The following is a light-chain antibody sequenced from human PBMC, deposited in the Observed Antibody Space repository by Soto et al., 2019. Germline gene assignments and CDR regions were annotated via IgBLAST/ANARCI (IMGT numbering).Light chain of an antibody. Sequence: DIQMTQSPSTLSASMGDRVTITCRASQSISSWLAWYQQKPGKAPKLLIYDAASLETGVPSRFSGSGSGTEFTLTISSLQPDDFATYYCQQYNSYSPTFGQGIKVEIK. CDR1: QSISSW. CDR2: DAA. CDR3: QQYNSYSPT. V-gene: IGKV1-5*01. J-gene: IGKJ1*01.